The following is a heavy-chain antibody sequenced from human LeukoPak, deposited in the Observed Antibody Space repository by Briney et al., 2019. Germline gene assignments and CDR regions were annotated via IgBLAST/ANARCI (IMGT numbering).Heavy chain of an antibody. J-gene: IGHJ1*01. CDR3: AREIAAAGSEYFHH. CDR1: GFTFSSYA. D-gene: IGHD6-13*01. Sequence: PGGSLRLSCAASGFTFSSYAMHWVRQAPGKGLEWVSVIYSGGSTYYADSVKGRFTISRDNSKNTLYLQMNSLRAEDTAVYYCAREIAAAGSEYFHHWGQGTLVTVSS. V-gene: IGHV3-53*01. CDR2: IYSGGST.